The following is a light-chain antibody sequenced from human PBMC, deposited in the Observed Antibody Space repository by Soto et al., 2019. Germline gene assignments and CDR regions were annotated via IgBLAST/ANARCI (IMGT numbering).Light chain of an antibody. CDR2: GAS. CDR1: QTIGTY. CDR3: HQYGGSSWT. V-gene: IGKV3-20*01. J-gene: IGKJ1*01. Sequence: EIVLTQSPDTLSLSPGDRATLSCRASQTIGTYLAWYQQRPGRTPRLLIFGASIRATGIPDRFIGSGSETDFTLSISRLEPEDFAVYYCHQYGGSSWTFGPGTKV.